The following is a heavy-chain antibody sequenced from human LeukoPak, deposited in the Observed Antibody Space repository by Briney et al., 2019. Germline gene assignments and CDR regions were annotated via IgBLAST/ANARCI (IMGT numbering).Heavy chain of an antibody. D-gene: IGHD2-2*01. CDR1: GYSFTSYW. Sequence: GESLKISCKGSGYSFTSYWIGWVRQMPGKGLEWMGIIYPGDSDTRYSPSFQGQVIISADKSISTAHLQWSSLKASDTAMYYCARWEVPAAKGYFDYWGQGTLVTVSS. V-gene: IGHV5-51*01. CDR2: IYPGDSDT. CDR3: ARWEVPAAKGYFDY. J-gene: IGHJ4*02.